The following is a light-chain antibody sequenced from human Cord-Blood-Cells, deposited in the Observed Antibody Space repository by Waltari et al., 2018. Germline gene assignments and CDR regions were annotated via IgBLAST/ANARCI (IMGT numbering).Light chain of an antibody. J-gene: IGLJ1*01. Sequence: QSAPPQPPSASGSPGHAVTLPCPGNRTAVGGYNDVSWYQQHPGKTPKLMIYEVSKRPSGVPDRFSGSKSGNTASLTVSGLQAEDEADYYCSSYAGSNNFVFGTGTKVTVL. CDR3: SSYAGSNNFV. CDR2: EVS. CDR1: RTAVGGYND. V-gene: IGLV2-8*01.